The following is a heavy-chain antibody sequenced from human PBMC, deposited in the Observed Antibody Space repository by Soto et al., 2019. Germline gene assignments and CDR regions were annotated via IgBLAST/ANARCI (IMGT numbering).Heavy chain of an antibody. CDR3: ARVGFSSSSEGY. J-gene: IGHJ4*02. Sequence: ASVKVSCKSSGYTFTAYYMHWVRQAPGQGLERMGWINPNSGDTNYPQKFQGRVTMTRDTSINTVYMELSRLRSDDTAVYYCARVGFSSSSEGYWGQGTPVTVSS. CDR1: GYTFTAYY. D-gene: IGHD6-6*01. V-gene: IGHV1-2*02. CDR2: INPNSGDT.